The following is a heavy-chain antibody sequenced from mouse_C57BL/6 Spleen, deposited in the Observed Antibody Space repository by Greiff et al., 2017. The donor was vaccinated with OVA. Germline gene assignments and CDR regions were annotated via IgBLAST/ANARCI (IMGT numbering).Heavy chain of an antibody. J-gene: IGHJ2*01. CDR3: ARSYFDY. CDR1: GYTFTSYW. Sequence: QVQLQQPGAELVKPGASVKLSCKASGYTFTSYWMQWVKQRPGQGLEWIGEIDPSDSYTNYNHKFKGKATLTVDTSSSTAYMQLSSLTSEDSAVYYGARSYFDYWGQGTTLTVSS. V-gene: IGHV1-50*01. CDR2: IDPSDSYT.